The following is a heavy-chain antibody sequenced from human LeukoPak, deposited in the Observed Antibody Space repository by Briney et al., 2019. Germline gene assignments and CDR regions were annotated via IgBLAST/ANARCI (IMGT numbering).Heavy chain of an antibody. D-gene: IGHD1-1*01. CDR3: ARVSRHNFGSFDY. CDR2: ISYDGSNK. V-gene: IGHV3-30-3*01. CDR1: GFTFSSYA. Sequence: GRSLRLSCAASGFTFSSYAMHWVRQAPGKGLEWVAVISYDGSNKYYADSVKGRFTISRDNSKNTLYLQMNSLRAEDTAVYYCARVSRHNFGSFDYWGQGTLVTVSS. J-gene: IGHJ4*02.